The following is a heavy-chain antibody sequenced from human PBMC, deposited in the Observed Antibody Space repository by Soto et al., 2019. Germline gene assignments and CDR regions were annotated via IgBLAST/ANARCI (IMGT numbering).Heavy chain of an antibody. Sequence: LGGSLRLSCAASGFDASVNYMAWVRQAPGKGLEWVSTINAGGNTFYADSVKGRFTISRDDSTNTLSLQMNSLRVEDTAMFYCVRENYYYGMDVWGQGTAVTVSS. J-gene: IGHJ6*02. CDR3: VRENYYYGMDV. CDR1: GFDASVNY. CDR2: INAGGNT. V-gene: IGHV3-66*01.